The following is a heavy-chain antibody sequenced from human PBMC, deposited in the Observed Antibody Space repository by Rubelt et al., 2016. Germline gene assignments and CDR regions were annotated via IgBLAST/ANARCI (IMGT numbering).Heavy chain of an antibody. D-gene: IGHD6-13*01. CDR2: ISSSGSAI. J-gene: IGHJ5*02. Sequence: VSGKGLEWVSHISSSGSAIHYGDSVKGRFTISRDNAKNTLYLQMNSLRAEDTAVYYCARTYSSSWYVPWFDPWGQGTLVTVSS. V-gene: IGHV3-48*01. CDR3: ARTYSSSWYVPWFDP.